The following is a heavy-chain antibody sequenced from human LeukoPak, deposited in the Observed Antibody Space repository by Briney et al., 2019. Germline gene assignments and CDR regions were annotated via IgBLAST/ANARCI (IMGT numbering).Heavy chain of an antibody. CDR2: MNPNSGNT. V-gene: IGHV1-8*01. J-gene: IGHJ6*03. D-gene: IGHD6-13*01. Sequence: GASVKVSCKASGYTFTSYDINWGRQATGQGLEWMGWMNPNSGNTGYAQKFQGRVTMTRNTSISTAYMELSSLRSEDTAVYYCARGGASSSYYYYYYMDVWGKGTTVTVSS. CDR1: GYTFTSYD. CDR3: ARGGASSSYYYYYYMDV.